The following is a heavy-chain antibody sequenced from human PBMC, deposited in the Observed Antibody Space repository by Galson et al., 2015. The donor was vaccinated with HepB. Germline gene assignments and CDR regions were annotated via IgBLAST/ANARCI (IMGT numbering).Heavy chain of an antibody. CDR2: ISISGSHT. CDR1: GFIFSDYD. V-gene: IGHV3-11*06. Sequence: SLRLSCAASGFIFSDYDMSWIRQSPGKGLEWVSDISISGSHTNYADSVKGRFTISRDNAQKSLYLQMNSLRAEDTAIYHCARLRYCSSSRCYDYRFDGCGQGTLVTVSS. D-gene: IGHD2-2*01. J-gene: IGHJ4*02. CDR3: ARLRYCSSSRCYDYRFDG.